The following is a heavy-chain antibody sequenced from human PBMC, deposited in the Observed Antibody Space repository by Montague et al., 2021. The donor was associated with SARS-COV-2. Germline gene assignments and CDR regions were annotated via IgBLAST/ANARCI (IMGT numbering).Heavy chain of an antibody. CDR1: GGSISSSSYY. CDR3: ARVGRQQLVRLSGMDV. J-gene: IGHJ6*02. V-gene: IGHV4-39*07. Sequence: SETLSLTCTVSGGSISSSSYYWCWIRQPPGKGLEWIGSIYYSGSTYYNPSLKSRVTISVDTSKDKFSLKLSSVTAADTAVYYCARVGRQQLVRLSGMDVWGQGTTVTVSS. CDR2: IYYSGST. D-gene: IGHD6-13*01.